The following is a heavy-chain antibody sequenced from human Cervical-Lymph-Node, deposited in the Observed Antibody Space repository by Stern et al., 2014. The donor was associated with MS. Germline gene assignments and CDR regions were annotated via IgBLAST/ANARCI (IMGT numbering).Heavy chain of an antibody. CDR2: VYYNGRT. CDR1: GASITTTNSY. V-gene: IGHV4-39*01. J-gene: IGHJ5*02. D-gene: IGHD3-16*01. Sequence: QVQLQESGPGLVKPSETLSLTCGVSGASITTTNSYWAWIRQPPGKGLEWIGTVYYNGRTLYAPPLKSRRPMSLDTSTNQFSLELPSVTAADTAVYYCAYHRGGSGDWFDPWGQGTLVTVSS. CDR3: AYHRGGSGDWFDP.